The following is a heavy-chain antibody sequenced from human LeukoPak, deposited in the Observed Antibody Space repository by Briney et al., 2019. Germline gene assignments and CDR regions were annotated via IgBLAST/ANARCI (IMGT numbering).Heavy chain of an antibody. V-gene: IGHV4-31*03. D-gene: IGHD4-11*01. Sequence: SETLSLTCTVSGGSISSGGYYWSWIRQHPGKGLEWIGYIYYSGSTYYNPSLKSRVTISVDTSKNQFSLKLSSVTAADTAVYYCARGRVTQAYNWFDPWGQGTLVTVSS. J-gene: IGHJ5*02. CDR3: ARGRVTQAYNWFDP. CDR2: IYYSGST. CDR1: GGSISSGGYY.